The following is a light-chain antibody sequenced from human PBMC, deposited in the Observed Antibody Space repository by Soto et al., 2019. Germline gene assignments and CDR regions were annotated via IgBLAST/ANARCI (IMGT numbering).Light chain of an antibody. Sequence: QSALTQPASVSGSPGQSITISCTGTSSDVGAYNYVSWYQHHPVKVPKLLIYEVTNRPSGVSDRFSGSKSGNTASLTISGLQAEDEADYYCISYTASQSYLFGTGTKV. V-gene: IGLV2-14*01. J-gene: IGLJ1*01. CDR1: SSDVGAYNY. CDR3: ISYTASQSYL. CDR2: EVT.